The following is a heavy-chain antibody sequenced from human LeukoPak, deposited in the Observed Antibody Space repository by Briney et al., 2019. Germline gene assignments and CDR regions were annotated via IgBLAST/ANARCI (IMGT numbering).Heavy chain of an antibody. V-gene: IGHV4-31*03. Sequence: SETLSLTCTVSGGSISSGGYYLSWIRQHPGEGLEWIGYIYYSGCNYYTPSLKSRVTISVYTSKNQFSLKLSSVTAADTAVYYCATDSFTVVTKNAFYIWGEGTMVTVSS. CDR2: IYYSGCN. CDR1: GGSISSGGYY. CDR3: ATDSFTVVTKNAFYI. J-gene: IGHJ3*02. D-gene: IGHD4-23*01.